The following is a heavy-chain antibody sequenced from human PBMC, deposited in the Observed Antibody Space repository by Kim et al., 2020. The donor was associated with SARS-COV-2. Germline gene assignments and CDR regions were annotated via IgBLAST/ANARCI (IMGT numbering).Heavy chain of an antibody. J-gene: IGHJ5*02. Sequence: SETLSLTCTVSGGSISSYYWSWIRQPPGKGLEWIGYIYYSGSTNYNPSLKSRVTISVDTSKNQFSLKLSSVTAADTAVYYCARVPLETRITMVRGVRFDPWGQGTLVTVSS. CDR1: GGSISSYY. D-gene: IGHD3-10*01. V-gene: IGHV4-59*13. CDR2: IYYSGST. CDR3: ARVPLETRITMVRGVRFDP.